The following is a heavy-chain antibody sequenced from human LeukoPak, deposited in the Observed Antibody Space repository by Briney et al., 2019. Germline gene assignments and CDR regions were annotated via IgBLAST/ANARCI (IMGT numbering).Heavy chain of an antibody. J-gene: IGHJ4*02. CDR1: GYTFTSYA. D-gene: IGHD2-2*01. CDR3: ARGVRKAAANFDY. V-gene: IGHV1-69*13. Sequence: GASVKVSCKASGYTFTSYAMNWVRQAPGQGLEWMGGIIPIFGTANYAQKFQGRVTITADESTSTAYMELSSLSSEDTAVYYCARGVRKAAANFDYWGQGTLVTVSS. CDR2: IIPIFGTA.